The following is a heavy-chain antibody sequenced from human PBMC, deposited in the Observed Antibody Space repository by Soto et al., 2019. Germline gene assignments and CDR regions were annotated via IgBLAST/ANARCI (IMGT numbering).Heavy chain of an antibody. CDR1: GFTFSDYY. V-gene: IGHV3-11*01. Sequence: TGGALRLSCAASGFTFSDYYMSWIRPAPGKGLEWVSYISSSGSTIYYADSVKGRFTISRDNAKNSLYLQMNSLRAEDTAVYYCARDSNSYGYNYFDYWGQGTLVTVSS. CDR3: ARDSNSYGYNYFDY. D-gene: IGHD5-18*01. J-gene: IGHJ4*02. CDR2: ISSSGSTI.